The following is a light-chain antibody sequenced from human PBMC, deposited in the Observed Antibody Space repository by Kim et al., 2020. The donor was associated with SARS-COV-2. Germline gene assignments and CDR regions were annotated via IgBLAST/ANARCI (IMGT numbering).Light chain of an antibody. J-gene: IGKJ1*01. V-gene: IGKV1-5*03. CDR3: QQYRSHWT. Sequence: SASVGDRVTITCRASQSIDTWLAWYQQIPGKAPKLLIYQASSLESEVPSRFSGSGSGTEFTLTISSLQPDDFATYYCQQYRSHWTFGQGTKVDIK. CDR1: QSIDTW. CDR2: QAS.